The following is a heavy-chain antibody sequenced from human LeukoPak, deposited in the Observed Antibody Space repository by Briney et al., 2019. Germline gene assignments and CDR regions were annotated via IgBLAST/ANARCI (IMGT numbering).Heavy chain of an antibody. CDR3: ARHPIPMWRYSSSWYLDAFDI. CDR1: GGSISSGSYY. Sequence: PSETLSLTCTVSGGSISSGSYYWSWIRQPAGKGLEWIERIYTSGSTYYNPSLKSRVTISVDTSKNQFSLKLSSVTAADTAVYYCARHPIPMWRYSSSWYLDAFDIWGQGTMVTVSS. D-gene: IGHD6-13*01. V-gene: IGHV4-61*02. CDR2: IYTSGST. J-gene: IGHJ3*02.